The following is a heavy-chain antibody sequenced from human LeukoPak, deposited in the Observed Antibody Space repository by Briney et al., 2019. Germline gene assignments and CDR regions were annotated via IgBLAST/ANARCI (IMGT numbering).Heavy chain of an antibody. V-gene: IGHV1-8*01. CDR2: INPNTGLT. Sequence: ASVKVSCKASGYSFTAYDINWVRQATGQGLEWIGYINPNTGLTEYAQKFQGRVSLTRDTSITTAYMELNTLASEDTAVYYCATTLRNNPPWGQGTLITVSS. J-gene: IGHJ5*02. CDR3: ATTLRNNPP. D-gene: IGHD1-14*01. CDR1: GYSFTAYD.